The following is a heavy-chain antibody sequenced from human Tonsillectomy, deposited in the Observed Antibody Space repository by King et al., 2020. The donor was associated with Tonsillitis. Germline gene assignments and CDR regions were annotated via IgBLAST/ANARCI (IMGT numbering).Heavy chain of an antibody. Sequence: VQLVESGGGLVQPGGSLRLSCAASGFTVSNNYMSWVRQAPGKGLEWVSVIYSGGSTYYGDSVKGRFTISRHNSKNTLYLQMNSLRAEDTAVYYCARGSGVGLVDAFESWGQGKMVTVSS. CDR2: IYSGGST. D-gene: IGHD6-6*01. V-gene: IGHV3-53*04. J-gene: IGHJ3*02. CDR3: ARGSGVGLVDAFES. CDR1: GFTVSNNY.